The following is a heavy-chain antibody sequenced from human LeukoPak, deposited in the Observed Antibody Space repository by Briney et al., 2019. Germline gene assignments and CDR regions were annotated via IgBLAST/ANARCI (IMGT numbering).Heavy chain of an antibody. Sequence: GGSLRLSCAASGFTFSSYAMSRVRQAPGKGLEWVSTISDIGGSTYYAHSVKGRVTISRDNSRNTLYLQMNSLRAEDTAVYYCAKSLYGSGWYVDSWGQGTLVTVSS. V-gene: IGHV3-23*01. CDR3: AKSLYGSGWYVDS. J-gene: IGHJ4*02. D-gene: IGHD6-19*01. CDR1: GFTFSSYA. CDR2: ISDIGGST.